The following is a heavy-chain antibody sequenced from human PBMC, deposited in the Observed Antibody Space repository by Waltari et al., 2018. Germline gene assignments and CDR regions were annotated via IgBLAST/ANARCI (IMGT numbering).Heavy chain of an antibody. J-gene: IGHJ4*02. CDR3: ARGGYDSSWYWRD. V-gene: IGHV3-7*04. CDR1: GLPFSSRW. D-gene: IGHD6-13*01. Sequence: EVQLVESGGGLVPPGGSLRLSCAASGLPFSSRWTTGFRRVTWGRQAQGKGLEWVANIKRDGSEKYHVDSVKGRFTISRDNAKNSLYLQMESLRGEDTAVYYCARGGYDSSWYWRDWGQGTLVTVSS. CDR2: IKRDGSEK.